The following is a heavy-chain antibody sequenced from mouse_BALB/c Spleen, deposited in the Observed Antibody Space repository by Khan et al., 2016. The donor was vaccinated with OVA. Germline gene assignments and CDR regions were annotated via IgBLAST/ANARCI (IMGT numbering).Heavy chain of an antibody. CDR3: ARSRGPGYDYCFDY. J-gene: IGHJ2*01. Sequence: IQLVQSGPELVKPGASVKISCKASGYTFTDYNMHWVKQSHGQSLEWIGYIYPYNGGTGYNQKFKSKATLTVDNSSSTAYMELRSLTSEDSAVYYCARSRGPGYDYCFDYWSQGTTLTVSS. V-gene: IGHV1S29*02. CDR2: IYPYNGGT. CDR1: GYTFTDYN. D-gene: IGHD2-4*01.